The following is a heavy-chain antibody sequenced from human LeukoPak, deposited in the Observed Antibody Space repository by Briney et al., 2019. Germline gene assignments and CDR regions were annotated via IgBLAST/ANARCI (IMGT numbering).Heavy chain of an antibody. CDR1: GYTFTGYY. Sequence: ASVKVSCKASGYTFTGYYMHWVRQAPGQGLEWMGWIIANSGGTNYAQKFQGRVTMTRDTSISTAYMELSSLRSEDTAVYYCARVKLSRSSGYSTNWFDPWGQGTLVTVSS. CDR3: ARVKLSRSSGYSTNWFDP. D-gene: IGHD6-13*01. V-gene: IGHV1-2*02. J-gene: IGHJ5*02. CDR2: IIANSGGT.